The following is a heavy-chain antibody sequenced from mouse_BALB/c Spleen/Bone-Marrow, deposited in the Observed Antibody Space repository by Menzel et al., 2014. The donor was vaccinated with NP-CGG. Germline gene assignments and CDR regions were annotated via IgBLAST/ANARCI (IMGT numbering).Heavy chain of an antibody. V-gene: IGHV14-3*02. CDR1: GFNIKDTY. CDR2: IDPANGNT. Sequence: VQLKESGAELVKPGASVKLSCTASGFNIKDTYMHWVKQRPEQGLEWIGRIDPANGNTKYDPKFQGKATITADTSSNTASQELSSLAYEGTAGYYGARGGTAATWYFDVWGEGTTVTVSS. CDR3: ARGGTAATWYFDV. D-gene: IGHD1-2*01. J-gene: IGHJ1*01.